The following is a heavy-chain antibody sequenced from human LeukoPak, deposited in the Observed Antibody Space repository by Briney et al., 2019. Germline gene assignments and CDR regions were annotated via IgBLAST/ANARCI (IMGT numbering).Heavy chain of an antibody. J-gene: IGHJ4*02. D-gene: IGHD6-13*01. CDR2: IRYDGSNK. CDR3: AKDPGSSWADYYFDY. CDR1: GFTFSSYG. Sequence: PGGSLRLSCAASGFTFSSYGMHWVRQAPGKGLEWVAFIRYDGSNKYYADSVKGRFTISRDNSKNTLYLQMNSLRAEDTAVYYCAKDPGSSWADYYFDYWGQGTLVTVSS. V-gene: IGHV3-30*02.